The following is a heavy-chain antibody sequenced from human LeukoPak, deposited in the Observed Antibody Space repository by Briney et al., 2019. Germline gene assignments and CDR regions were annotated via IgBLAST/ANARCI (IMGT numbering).Heavy chain of an antibody. J-gene: IGHJ4*02. CDR1: GFSFSSYW. V-gene: IGHV3-74*01. CDR3: ARGGHHYHSSGYYGGTNFDY. D-gene: IGHD3-22*01. Sequence: PGVSLTLSRAASGFSFSSYWMHCLRQDPGKGLVWVSRISSDESSTSYADSVKGRFTISRDNAENTLYLQMNSLRAEDTALYYCARGGHHYHSSGYYGGTNFDYWGQGTLVTVSS. CDR2: ISSDESST.